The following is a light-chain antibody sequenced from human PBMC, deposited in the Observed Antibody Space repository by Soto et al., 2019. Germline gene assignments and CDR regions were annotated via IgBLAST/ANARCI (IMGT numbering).Light chain of an antibody. J-gene: IGKJ3*01. V-gene: IGKV1-33*01. CDR3: QHCDYLPI. CDR1: HDITSY. Sequence: DIQMPQSPSSLSASVGDRLTITCQASHDITSYLNWYQHKPGKAPKLLIYDASILEAGVPPRFSGSGSGTDFTLTISGLQPEDVATYYCQHCDYLPIFGPGTTVDFK. CDR2: DAS.